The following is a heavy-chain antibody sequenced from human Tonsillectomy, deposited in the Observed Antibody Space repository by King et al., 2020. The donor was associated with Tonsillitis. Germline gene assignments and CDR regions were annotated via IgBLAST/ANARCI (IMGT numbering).Heavy chain of an antibody. V-gene: IGHV4-31*03. D-gene: IGHD1-1*01. Sequence: QLQESGPGLVKPSQTLSLTCTVSGGSISSGGYYWSWIRQHPGKGLQWIGYIYDSGSTHYNPSLKSRVTISEDTSKNQFSLKLSSVTAADTAVYYCARDDQTAYFYYGLDVWGQGTTVTVSS. CDR1: GGSISSGGYY. CDR2: IYDSGST. J-gene: IGHJ6*02. CDR3: ARDDQTAYFYYGLDV.